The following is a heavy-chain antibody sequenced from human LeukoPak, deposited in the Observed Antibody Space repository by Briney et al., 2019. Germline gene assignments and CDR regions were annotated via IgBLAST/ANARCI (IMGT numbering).Heavy chain of an antibody. J-gene: IGHJ4*02. V-gene: IGHV5-51*01. D-gene: IGHD6-19*01. CDR2: IYPGDSDS. Sequence: GESLKISCQTSGYSFTNYWIGWVRQMPGKGLEWMGIIYPGDSDSRYSPSFQGLVTISADKSVSTAYLQWSSLRASDTAIYYCARASTDNAGWHRGSFDYWGQGTLVTVSS. CDR1: GYSFTNYW. CDR3: ARASTDNAGWHRGSFDY.